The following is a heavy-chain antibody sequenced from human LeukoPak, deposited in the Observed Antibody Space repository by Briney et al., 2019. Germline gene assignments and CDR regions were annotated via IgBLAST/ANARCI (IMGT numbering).Heavy chain of an antibody. J-gene: IGHJ5*02. V-gene: IGHV1-18*01. Sequence: ASVKVPCKASGYTFTSYGISWVRQAPGQGLEWMGWISAYNGNTNYAQKLQGRVTMTTDTSTSTAYMELRSLRSDDTAVYYCAKACYDFRSGYSSDRHSGNWFDPWGQGTLVTVSS. CDR3: AKACYDFRSGYSSDRHSGNWFDP. CDR1: GYTFTSYG. CDR2: ISAYNGNT. D-gene: IGHD3-3*01.